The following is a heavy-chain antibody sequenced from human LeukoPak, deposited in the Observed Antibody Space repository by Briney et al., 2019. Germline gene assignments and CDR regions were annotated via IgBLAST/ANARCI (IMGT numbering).Heavy chain of an antibody. Sequence: GGSLRLSCSASGFTFSSYDMHWVRQAPGKGLEYVSAISSNGGSTYYADSVKGRFTISRDNSKNTLYLQMSSLRAEDTAVYYCVKHSGSYYFDYWGQGTLVTVSS. V-gene: IGHV3-64D*09. CDR2: ISSNGGST. CDR1: GFTFSSYD. D-gene: IGHD1-26*01. CDR3: VKHSGSYYFDY. J-gene: IGHJ4*02.